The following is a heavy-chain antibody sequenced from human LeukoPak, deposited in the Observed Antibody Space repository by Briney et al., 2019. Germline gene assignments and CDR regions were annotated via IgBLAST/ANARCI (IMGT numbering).Heavy chain of an antibody. Sequence: SETLSLTCTVSGGSISSSSYYWGWIRQPPGKGLEWIGSIYYSGSTYYNPSLKSRVTISVDTSKNQFSLKLSSVTAADTAVYYCARRSFGYCSSTSCYMPDYWGQGTLVTVSS. CDR1: GGSISSSSYY. CDR3: ARRSFGYCSSTSCYMPDY. J-gene: IGHJ4*02. D-gene: IGHD2-2*03. CDR2: IYYSGST. V-gene: IGHV4-39*01.